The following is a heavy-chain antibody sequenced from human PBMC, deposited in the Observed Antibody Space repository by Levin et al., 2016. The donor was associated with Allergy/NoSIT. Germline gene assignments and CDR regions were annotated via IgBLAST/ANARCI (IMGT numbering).Heavy chain of an antibody. Sequence: GGSLRLSCAAPGFTFGEYGIHWVRQGPGKGLEWVAGINWKSGSIDYGDSVKGRFTVSRDNAKNLLYLQMISLRAEDTAVYYCARDREYSSSWGDYYHGMDVWGQGTTVTVSS. CDR2: INWKSGSI. CDR1: GFTFGEYG. CDR3: ARDREYSSSWGDYYHGMDV. D-gene: IGHD6-6*01. V-gene: IGHV3-9*01. J-gene: IGHJ6*02.